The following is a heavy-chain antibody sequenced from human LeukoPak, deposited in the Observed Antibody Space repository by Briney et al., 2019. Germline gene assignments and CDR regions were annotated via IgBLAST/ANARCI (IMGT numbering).Heavy chain of an antibody. CDR3: ARHGISGGKFAENDY. J-gene: IGHJ4*02. CDR1: GGSIRSRSYY. Sequence: PSETLSLTCTVSGGSIRSRSYYWGWIRQPPGKGLEWIGTIYYSGSTYYNPPLKSRVTISVDTSKNQFSLRLSSVTAADTALYYCARHGISGGKFAENDYWGQGTLVTVSS. D-gene: IGHD1-26*01. CDR2: IYYSGST. V-gene: IGHV4-39*01.